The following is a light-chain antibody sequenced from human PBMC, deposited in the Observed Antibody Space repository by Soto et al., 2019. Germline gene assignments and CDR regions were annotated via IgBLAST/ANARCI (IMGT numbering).Light chain of an antibody. V-gene: IGKV3-11*01. CDR1: QSVGTQ. CDR3: QQRSNWPIT. J-gene: IGKJ5*01. Sequence: EIVLTQSPATLPLSPGNRVTLSCRASQSVGTQLAWYQQKPGQAPRLLIYDASNRATGIPARFSGSGSGTDFTLTISSLEPEDFALYYCQQRSNWPITFGQGTRLEIK. CDR2: DAS.